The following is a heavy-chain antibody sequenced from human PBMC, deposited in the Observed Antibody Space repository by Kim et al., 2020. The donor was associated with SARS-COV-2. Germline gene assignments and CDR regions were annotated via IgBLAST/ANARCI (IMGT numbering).Heavy chain of an antibody. J-gene: IGHJ5*02. CDR3: ARGNPWSWFDP. CDR1: GFTVSTKY. D-gene: IGHD3-3*01. Sequence: GGSLRLSCAASGFTVSTKYMSWVRQAPGKGLEWVSVIYSDETTYYADSVKGRFTISRDNSQNTLYLQMNSLRADDTAVYYCARGNPWSWFDPWGQGTLVT. V-gene: IGHV3-53*01. CDR2: IYSDETT.